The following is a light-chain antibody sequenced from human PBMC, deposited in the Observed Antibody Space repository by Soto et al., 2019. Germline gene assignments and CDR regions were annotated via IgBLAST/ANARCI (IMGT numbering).Light chain of an antibody. Sequence: DIVMTQSPDSLAVSLGERATINCKSSQSVLYSSNNKNYLAWYQQKSGQPPKLLIYWASTRESGVPDRFSGSGSGTDFTLTISSLQAEDVAVYYCQQYYSTPYTFGPGTELEIK. CDR3: QQYYSTPYT. CDR2: WAS. CDR1: QSVLYSSNNKNY. J-gene: IGKJ2*01. V-gene: IGKV4-1*01.